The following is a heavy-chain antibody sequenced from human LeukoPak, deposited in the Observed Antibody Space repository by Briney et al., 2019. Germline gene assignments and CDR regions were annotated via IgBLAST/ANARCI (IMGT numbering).Heavy chain of an antibody. J-gene: IGHJ4*02. D-gene: IGHD3-9*01. CDR3: ARDPGHDILTGYRPYYFDY. CDR2: ISGSGGST. Sequence: GGSLRLSCAASGFTFSSYAMSWVRQAPGKGLEWVSAISGSGGSTYYADSVKGRFTISRDNSKNTLYLQMNSLRAEDTALYYCARDPGHDILTGYRPYYFDYWGQGTLVTVSS. CDR1: GFTFSSYA. V-gene: IGHV3-23*01.